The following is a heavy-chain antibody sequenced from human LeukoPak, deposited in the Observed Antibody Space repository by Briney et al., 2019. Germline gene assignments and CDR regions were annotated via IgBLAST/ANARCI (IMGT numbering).Heavy chain of an antibody. CDR2: IYYSGTT. CDR3: TRPYYYDSSGSPDY. V-gene: IGHV4-39*07. D-gene: IGHD3-22*01. Sequence: SETLSLTCTVSGDSIKSSSYYGARVRQPPGKGLEWIASIYYSGTTYYNPSLKSRVTISLDTSRNQHSLKLSSVTAADTAVYYCTRPYYYDSSGSPDYWGQGTLVTVSS. J-gene: IGHJ4*02. CDR1: GDSIKSSSYY.